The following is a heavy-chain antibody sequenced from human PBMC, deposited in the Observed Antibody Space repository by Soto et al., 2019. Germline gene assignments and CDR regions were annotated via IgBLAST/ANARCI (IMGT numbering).Heavy chain of an antibody. D-gene: IGHD1-7*01. J-gene: IGHJ6*02. CDR1: GDSVSSNSAA. CDR2: TYYRSKWYN. CDR3: ARSRGGITGTTGYGMDV. V-gene: IGHV6-1*01. Sequence: SQTLSLTCVISGDSVSSNSAAWNWIRQSPSRGLEWLGRTYYRSKWYNDYAVSVKSRITINPDTSKNQFSLQLNSVTPEDTAVYYCARSRGGITGTTGYGMDVWGQGTTVTVSS.